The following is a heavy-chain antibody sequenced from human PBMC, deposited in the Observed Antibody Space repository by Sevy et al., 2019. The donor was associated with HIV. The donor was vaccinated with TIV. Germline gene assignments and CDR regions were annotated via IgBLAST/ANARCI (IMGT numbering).Heavy chain of an antibody. V-gene: IGHV3-72*01. CDR2: TRKNADGYTK. Sequence: GGSLRLSCVASGFTFSDHYMEWVRQAPGKGLEWVGRTRKNADGYTKEYAEAVKGRFTIPTDESKNSLYGQMNRLKAEDTAVYYWATHAGIAAAGRVFDYWGQGTLVTVSS. CDR3: ATHAGIAAAGRVFDY. CDR1: GFTFSDHY. D-gene: IGHD6-13*01. J-gene: IGHJ4*02.